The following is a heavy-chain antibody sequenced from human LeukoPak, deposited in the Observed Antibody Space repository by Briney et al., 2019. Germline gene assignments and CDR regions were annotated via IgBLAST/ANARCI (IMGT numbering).Heavy chain of an antibody. D-gene: IGHD3-22*01. Sequence: SETLSLTCTVSGGSIGSYYWSWIRQPPGKGLECIGYISYSGSTSYTPSLKSRVTISVDTSKNQFSLNLNSVTAADTAVYYCASIPETYYYDSSGYYLKGDAFDIWGQGTMVTVSS. CDR2: ISYSGST. CDR3: ASIPETYYYDSSGYYLKGDAFDI. J-gene: IGHJ3*02. V-gene: IGHV4-59*01. CDR1: GGSIGSYY.